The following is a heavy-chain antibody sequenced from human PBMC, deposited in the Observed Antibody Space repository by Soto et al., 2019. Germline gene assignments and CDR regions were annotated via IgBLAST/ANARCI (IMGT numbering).Heavy chain of an antibody. CDR2: ISGSGGST. Sequence: CWGASGVTFVNLAGRWVRQAPGKGLEWVSAISGSGGSTYYADSVKGRFTISRDNSKNTLYLQMNSLRAEDTAVYYCAKDGVGATLLFDYWGQGTLVTVSS. CDR3: AKDGVGATLLFDY. V-gene: IGHV3-23*01. D-gene: IGHD1-26*01. CDR1: GVTFVNLA. J-gene: IGHJ4*02.